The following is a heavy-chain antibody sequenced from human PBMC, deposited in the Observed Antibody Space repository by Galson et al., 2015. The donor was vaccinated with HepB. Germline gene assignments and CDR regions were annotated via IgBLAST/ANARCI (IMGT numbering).Heavy chain of an antibody. D-gene: IGHD5-24*01. CDR3: ARDLRDGYNNNWFDP. CDR1: GFTFSSYG. CDR2: IWYDGSNK. Sequence: SLRLSCAASGFTFSSYGMHWVRQAPGKGLEWVAVIWYDGSNKYYADSVKGRFTISRDNSKNTLYLQMNSLRAEDTAVYYCARDLRDGYNNNWFDPWGQGTLVTVSS. V-gene: IGHV3-33*01. J-gene: IGHJ5*02.